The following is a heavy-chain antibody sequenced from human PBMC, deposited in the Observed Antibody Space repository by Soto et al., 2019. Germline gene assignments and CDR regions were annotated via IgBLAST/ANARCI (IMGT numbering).Heavy chain of an antibody. CDR2: ISYDGSNK. CDR3: AKDGAGYCRGGSCYSFDY. CDR1: GFTFSSYG. Sequence: QVQLVESGGGVVQPGRSLRLSCAASGFTFSSYGMHWVRQSPGTGLEWVAVISYDGSNKYYADSVKGRFTISRDNSQNTLYLQMNSLRAEDTAVDYCAKDGAGYCRGGSCYSFDYWGQGTLVTVSS. D-gene: IGHD2-15*01. V-gene: IGHV3-30*18. J-gene: IGHJ4*02.